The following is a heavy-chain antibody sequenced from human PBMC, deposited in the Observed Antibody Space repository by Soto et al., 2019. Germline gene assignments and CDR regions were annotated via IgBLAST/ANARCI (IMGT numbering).Heavy chain of an antibody. Sequence: ASVKVSCKASGYTFTGYYMHWVRQAPGQGLEWMGWINPNSGGTNYAQKFQGRVTMTRDTSISTAYMELSRLRSDDTAVYYCARAYTPRPTTKLELHYWGQGTLVTVSS. D-gene: IGHD1-7*01. CDR3: ARAYTPRPTTKLELHY. V-gene: IGHV1-2*02. CDR1: GYTFTGYY. CDR2: INPNSGGT. J-gene: IGHJ4*02.